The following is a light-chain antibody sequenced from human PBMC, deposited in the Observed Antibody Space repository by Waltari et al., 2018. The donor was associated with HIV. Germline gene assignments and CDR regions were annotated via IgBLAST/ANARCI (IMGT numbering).Light chain of an antibody. CDR2: ANI. V-gene: IGLV1-40*01. CDR1: SSPIGSRSA. Sequence: QSALTPPPSVSGAPGQRVTISCTAGSSPIGSRSAVHWYQQLPGTAPKLRIYANINRPSGVPDRFSGSKSGTSASLAITGLQAEDEADYYCQSFDNSLGGSVIFGGGTKLTVL. J-gene: IGLJ2*01. CDR3: QSFDNSLGGSVI.